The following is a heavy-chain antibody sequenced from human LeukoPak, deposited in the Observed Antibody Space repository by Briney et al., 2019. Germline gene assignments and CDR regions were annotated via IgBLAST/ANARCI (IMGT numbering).Heavy chain of an antibody. CDR1: GFTFSSYA. Sequence: GRSLRLSRAASGFTFSSYAMHWVRQAPGKGLEWVAVISYDGSNKYYADSVKGRFTISRANSKNTLYLQMNSLRAEDTAVYYCARGPLWFGELPPYYFDYWGQGTLVTVSS. CDR2: ISYDGSNK. V-gene: IGHV3-30*04. CDR3: ARGPLWFGELPPYYFDY. D-gene: IGHD3-10*01. J-gene: IGHJ4*02.